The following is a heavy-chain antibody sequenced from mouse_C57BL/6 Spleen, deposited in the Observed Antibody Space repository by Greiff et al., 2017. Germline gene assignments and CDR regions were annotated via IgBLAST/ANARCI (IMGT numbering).Heavy chain of an antibody. CDR1: GYTFTDYY. CDR2: INPNNGGT. J-gene: IGHJ4*01. CDR3: ATLAYYSNYDYYAMDY. D-gene: IGHD2-5*01. Sequence: VQLQQSGPELVKPGASVKISCKASGYTFTDYYMNWVKQSHGKSLEWIGDINPNNGGTSYNQKFKGKATLTVDKSSSTAYMELRSLTSEDSAVYYCATLAYYSNYDYYAMDYWGQGTSVTVSS. V-gene: IGHV1-26*01.